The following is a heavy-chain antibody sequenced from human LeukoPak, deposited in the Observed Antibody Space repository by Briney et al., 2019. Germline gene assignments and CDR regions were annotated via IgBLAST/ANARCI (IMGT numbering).Heavy chain of an antibody. J-gene: IGHJ4*02. Sequence: PSETLSLTCTVSGGSISSYYWSWIRQPPGKGLEWIGYIYYSGSTNYNPSLKSRVTISVDTSKNQFSLKLSSVTAADTAVYYCAREENDYGDYVGVLHFDYWGQGTLVTVSS. CDR1: GGSISSYY. CDR2: IYYSGST. CDR3: AREENDYGDYVGVLHFDY. V-gene: IGHV4-59*01. D-gene: IGHD4-17*01.